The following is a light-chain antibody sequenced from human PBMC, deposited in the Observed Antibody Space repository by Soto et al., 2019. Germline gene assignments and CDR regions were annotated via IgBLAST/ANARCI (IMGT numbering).Light chain of an antibody. CDR1: QSVSSN. CDR3: QQYNNWPPWT. Sequence: EIVITQSPATLSVSPGERATLSCRASQSVSSNLAWYQQKPGQAPRLLIYCASTRATGIPARFSGSGSGTEFTLTISSLQSEDFAVYYCQQYNNWPPWTFGQGTKVDIK. J-gene: IGKJ1*01. V-gene: IGKV3-15*01. CDR2: CAS.